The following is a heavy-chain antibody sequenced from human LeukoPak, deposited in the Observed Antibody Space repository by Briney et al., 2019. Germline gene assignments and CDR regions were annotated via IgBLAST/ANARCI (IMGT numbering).Heavy chain of an antibody. Sequence: PGGSLRLSCAASGFTFSSYGMHWVRQTPDKGLERVAFSSYDGRKEYYADSVKGRFTISRDNAKNTLYLQMDSLRASDTALFYCAKGRSRFDSTWYYFDSWGQGALVTVSS. D-gene: IGHD6-13*01. V-gene: IGHV3-30*18. CDR2: SSYDGRKE. CDR3: AKGRSRFDSTWYYFDS. CDR1: GFTFSSYG. J-gene: IGHJ4*02.